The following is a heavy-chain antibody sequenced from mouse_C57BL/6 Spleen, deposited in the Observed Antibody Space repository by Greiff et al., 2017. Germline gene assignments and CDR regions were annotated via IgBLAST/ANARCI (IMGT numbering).Heavy chain of an antibody. Sequence: VQLQQSGPELVKPGASVKISCKASGYAFSSSWMNWVKQRPGKGLEWIGRIYPGDGDTNYNGKFKGKATLTADKSSSTAYMQLSSLTSEDSAVYYCASDYGSSYDYAMDDWGQGTSVTVSS. CDR2: IYPGDGDT. V-gene: IGHV1-82*01. CDR1: GYAFSSSW. CDR3: ASDYGSSYDYAMDD. D-gene: IGHD1-1*01. J-gene: IGHJ4*01.